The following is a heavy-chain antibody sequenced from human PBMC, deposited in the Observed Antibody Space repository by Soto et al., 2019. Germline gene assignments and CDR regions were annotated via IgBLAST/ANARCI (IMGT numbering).Heavy chain of an antibody. Sequence: SETLSLTCAVYGGSFSGYYWSWIRQPPGKGLEWIGEINHSGSTNYNPSLKSRVTISVDTSKNQFSLKLSSVTAADTAVYYCARSHGSGRNGMDVWGQGTTVTVSS. V-gene: IGHV4-34*01. CDR1: GGSFSGYY. D-gene: IGHD3-10*01. CDR2: INHSGST. J-gene: IGHJ6*02. CDR3: ARSHGSGRNGMDV.